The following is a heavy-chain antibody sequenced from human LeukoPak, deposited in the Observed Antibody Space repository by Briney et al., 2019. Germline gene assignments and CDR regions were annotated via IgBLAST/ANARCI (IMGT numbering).Heavy chain of an antibody. J-gene: IGHJ3*02. CDR1: GSTFKIYW. Sequence: GGSLRLSCAASGSTFKIYWMHWVRQAPGKGLVWVSHINIDGRNTRYADSVKGRFTISRDNAKNTLYLQMNSLRAEDTAVYYCARDRGSPDAFDIWGQGTTVTVSS. V-gene: IGHV3-74*01. D-gene: IGHD6-19*01. CDR2: INIDGRNT. CDR3: ARDRGSPDAFDI.